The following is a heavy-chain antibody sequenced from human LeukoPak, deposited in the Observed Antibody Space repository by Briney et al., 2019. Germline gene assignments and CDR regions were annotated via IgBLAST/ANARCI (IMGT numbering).Heavy chain of an antibody. J-gene: IGHJ4*02. D-gene: IGHD1-26*01. CDR2: ISYDGSNK. V-gene: IGHV3-30*18. CDR3: IKDRIGTWSFDH. CDR1: GSTFSSYG. Sequence: GRSLRLSCAASGSTFSSYGMHWVRQAPGKGLEWVAVISYDGSNKYYAESVKGRFTISRDNSKNTLYLQLSSLRVEDTAVYYCIKDRIGTWSFDHWGQGTLLTVSS.